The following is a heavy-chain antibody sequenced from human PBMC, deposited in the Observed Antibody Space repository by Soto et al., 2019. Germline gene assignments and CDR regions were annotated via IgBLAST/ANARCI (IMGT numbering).Heavy chain of an antibody. CDR3: ARRDEGLTGRNWFDP. CDR1: GFTFSSYW. Sequence: GGSLRLSCAASGFTFSSYWMHWVRQAPGKGLVWVSRINSDGSSTSYADSVKGRFTISRDNAKNTLYLQMNSLRAEDTAVYYCARRDEGLTGRNWFDPWGQGTLVTVSS. D-gene: IGHD1-20*01. V-gene: IGHV3-74*01. J-gene: IGHJ5*02. CDR2: INSDGSST.